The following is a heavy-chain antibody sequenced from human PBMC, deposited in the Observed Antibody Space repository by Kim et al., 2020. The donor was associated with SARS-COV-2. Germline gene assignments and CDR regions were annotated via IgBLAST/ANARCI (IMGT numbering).Heavy chain of an antibody. J-gene: IGHJ4*02. Sequence: SETLSLTCTVSGGSISSGDYYWSWIRQPPGKGLEWIGYIYYSGSTYYNPSLKSRVTISVDTSKNQFSLKLSSVTAADTAVYYCARAGDIVVVPAAIIGGEYYFDYWGQGTLVTVSS. CDR3: ARAGDIVVVPAAIIGGEYYFDY. CDR2: IYYSGST. V-gene: IGHV4-30-4*01. D-gene: IGHD2-2*02. CDR1: GGSISSGDYY.